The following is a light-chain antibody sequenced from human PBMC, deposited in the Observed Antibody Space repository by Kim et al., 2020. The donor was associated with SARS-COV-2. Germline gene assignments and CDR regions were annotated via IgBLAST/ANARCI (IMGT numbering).Light chain of an antibody. V-gene: IGKV1-27*01. Sequence: DIQMTQSPSSLSASVGDRVTITCRASQGISNYLVGYQQKPGKVPKVLIYPASTLQSGVPSRFSGSGSGTEFTLTISSLQPEDAATYYCQKYSTALWTFGQGPKVDI. CDR2: PAS. CDR3: QKYSTALWT. CDR1: QGISNY. J-gene: IGKJ1*01.